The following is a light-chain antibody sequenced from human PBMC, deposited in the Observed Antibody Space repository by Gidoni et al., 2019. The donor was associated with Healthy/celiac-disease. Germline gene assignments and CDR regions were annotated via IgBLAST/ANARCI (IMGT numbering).Light chain of an antibody. V-gene: IGKV3-20*01. J-gene: IGKJ4*01. CDR1: QSVSSSY. CDR3: QQYGSSPLT. CDR2: GAS. Sequence: EIVSTQSQGTLSLSPGERATLSCRASQSVSSSYLAWYQQKPGQAPRLLIYGASSRATGIPDRFSGSGSGTDFTLTISRLEPEDFAVYYCQQYGSSPLTFGGGTKVEIK.